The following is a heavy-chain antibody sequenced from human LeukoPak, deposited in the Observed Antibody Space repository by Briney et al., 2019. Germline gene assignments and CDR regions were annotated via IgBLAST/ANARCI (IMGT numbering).Heavy chain of an antibody. CDR3: AKDFWSGYYPNY. CDR2: SGSGGSI. V-gene: IGHV3-23*01. CDR1: GFTFRSYA. D-gene: IGHD3-3*01. J-gene: IGHJ4*02. Sequence: GGSLRLSCAASGFTFRSYAMSWVRQAPGKGLEWVSGSGSGGSIYYADSVKGRFTISRDNSKNTLFLQMNSLRAEDTAVYYCAKDFWSGYYPNYWGQGTLVTVSS.